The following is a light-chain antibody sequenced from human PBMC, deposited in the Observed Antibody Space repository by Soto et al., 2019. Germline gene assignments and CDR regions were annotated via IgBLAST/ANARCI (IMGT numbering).Light chain of an antibody. CDR2: SNN. Sequence: QSVLTQPPSASGTPGQGVTISCSGSGSNIVGNTVNWYQQLPGTAPKLLIYSNNQRPSGVPDRFSGSKSGTSASLAISGLQSEDEADYYCAVWDDSLNGPAFGGGTKLTVL. J-gene: IGLJ3*02. CDR3: AVWDDSLNGPA. V-gene: IGLV1-44*01. CDR1: GSNIVGNT.